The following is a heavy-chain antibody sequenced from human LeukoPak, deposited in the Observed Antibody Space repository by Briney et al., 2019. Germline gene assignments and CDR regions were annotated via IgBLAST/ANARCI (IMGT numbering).Heavy chain of an antibody. V-gene: IGHV1-69*01. J-gene: IGHJ1*01. CDR2: IIPIFGTA. CDR3: ARGRGDGSSWYTPRPEYFQH. Sequence: GSSVKVSCKASGGTFSSYAISWVRQAPGQGLEWMGGIIPIFGTANYAQKFQGRVTITADESTSTAYMELCSLRSEDTAVYYCARGRGDGSSWYTPRPEYFQHWGQGTLVTASS. CDR1: GGTFSSYA. D-gene: IGHD6-13*01.